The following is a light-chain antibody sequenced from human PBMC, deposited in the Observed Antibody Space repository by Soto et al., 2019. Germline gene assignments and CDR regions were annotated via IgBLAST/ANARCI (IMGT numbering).Light chain of an antibody. CDR1: SSDIGGYNY. V-gene: IGLV2-14*01. J-gene: IGLJ1*01. Sequence: QSVLTQPASVSGSPGQSITISCTGASSDIGGYNYVSWYQHHPGKAPKLLIYEVINRPSGVSNRFSGSKSGKTASLTISGLQAEDEADYYCSSYTTYCTLFYVFGTGTKLTVL. CDR3: SSYTTYCTLFYV. CDR2: EVI.